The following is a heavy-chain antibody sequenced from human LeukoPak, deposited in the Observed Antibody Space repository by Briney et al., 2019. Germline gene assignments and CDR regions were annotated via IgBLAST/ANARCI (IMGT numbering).Heavy chain of an antibody. J-gene: IGHJ5*02. CDR1: GDSISSYY. CDR3: ARGNPLATTGTKGGWFDP. V-gene: IGHV4-59*01. CDR2: IYDSGST. D-gene: IGHD1-1*01. Sequence: SETLSLTCTVSGDSISSYYWSWIRQPPGKGLEWIGYIYDSGSTNYNPSLKSRVTISLDTSKNQFSLKLRSVTAADTALYYCARGNPLATTGTKGGWFDPWGQGTLVTVSS.